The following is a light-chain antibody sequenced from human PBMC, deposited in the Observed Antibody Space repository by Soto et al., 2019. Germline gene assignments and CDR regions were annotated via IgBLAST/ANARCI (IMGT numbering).Light chain of an antibody. Sequence: QSVLTQPRSVSGSPGQSVTISCTGTISDVGGYNYVSWYQHHPGKAPKLLISDVTKRPSWVPDRFSGSKSGNTASLTISDLQAEDEADYYCSSYAGDNNLVFXGGTKVTVL. V-gene: IGLV2-11*01. CDR1: ISDVGGYNY. CDR2: DVT. CDR3: SSYAGDNNLV. J-gene: IGLJ2*01.